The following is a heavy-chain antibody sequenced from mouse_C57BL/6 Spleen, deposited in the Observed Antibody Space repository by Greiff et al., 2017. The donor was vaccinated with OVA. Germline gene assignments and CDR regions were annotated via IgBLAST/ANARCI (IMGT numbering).Heavy chain of an antibody. CDR1: GFTFNTYA. D-gene: IGHD3-2*02. CDR3: VRERGTSSGYRYAMDY. CDR2: IRSKSSNYAT. V-gene: IGHV10-3*01. J-gene: IGHJ4*01. Sequence: EAGGGLVQPTGSLKLSCAASGFTFNTYAMHWVRQAPGKGLEWVARIRSKSSNYATYYADSVKDRFTISRDDSQSMLYLQMNNLKTEDTAMYYCVRERGTSSGYRYAMDYWGQGTSVTVSS.